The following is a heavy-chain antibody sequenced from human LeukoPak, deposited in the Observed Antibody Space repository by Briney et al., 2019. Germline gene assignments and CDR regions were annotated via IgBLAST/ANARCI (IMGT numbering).Heavy chain of an antibody. V-gene: IGHV1-2*02. CDR3: AKXLYSSGWANDAFDI. CDR1: GYTFTGYY. CDR2: INPNSGGT. J-gene: IGHJ3*02. Sequence: GASVRVSCKASGYTFTGYYMHWVRQAPGQGLEWMGWINPNSGGTNYAQKFQGRVTMTRDTSISTAYMELSRLRSDDTAVYYCAKXLYSSGWANDAFDIWGQGTMVTVSS. D-gene: IGHD6-19*01.